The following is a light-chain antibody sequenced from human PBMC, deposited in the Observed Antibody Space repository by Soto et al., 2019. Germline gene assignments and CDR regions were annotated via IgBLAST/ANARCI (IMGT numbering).Light chain of an antibody. J-gene: IGKJ3*01. CDR1: QDINNY. V-gene: IGKV1-27*01. Sequence: DIQMTQSPSSLSASVGDRVTITCRASQDINNYLAWYQQKPGKTPKLLIYAASTLQSGVPSRFSGGGSGTDFTLTINSLQPEDVATCYCKRYNKCPWVTFGPGTKV. CDR3: KRYNKCPWVT. CDR2: AAS.